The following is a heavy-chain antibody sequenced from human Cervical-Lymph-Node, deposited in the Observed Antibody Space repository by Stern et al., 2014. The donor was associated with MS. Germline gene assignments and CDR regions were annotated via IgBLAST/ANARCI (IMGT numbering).Heavy chain of an antibody. CDR1: GYTFTGYY. D-gene: IGHD3-10*01. V-gene: IGHV1-2*02. CDR2: INSKSGGT. J-gene: IGHJ4*02. CDR3: ARDLICDGDLSLDN. Sequence: QVQLVQSEAEVKKPGASVKVTWKASGYTFTGYYIHWARQAPGQGPAWMAWINSKSGGTNYAQSFQGMVTMTRDPSISTAYMELSGLRPDDTAVYYCARDLICDGDLSLDNWGQGTLVTVSS.